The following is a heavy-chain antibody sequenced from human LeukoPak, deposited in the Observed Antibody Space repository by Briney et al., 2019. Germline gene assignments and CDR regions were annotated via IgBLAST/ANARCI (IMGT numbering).Heavy chain of an antibody. Sequence: GGSLRLSCTVSGFTLSSYEMSWIRQAPGKGLEWVSSIDYSGGSSYYADSVKGRFTISRDNSKNTLYLQMNSLRAEDTAVYYCARGADYYDSSGPEPQLYYFDYWGQGTLVTVSS. D-gene: IGHD3-22*01. J-gene: IGHJ4*02. CDR1: GFTLSSYE. CDR2: IDYSGGSS. V-gene: IGHV3-23*01. CDR3: ARGADYYDSSGPEPQLYYFDY.